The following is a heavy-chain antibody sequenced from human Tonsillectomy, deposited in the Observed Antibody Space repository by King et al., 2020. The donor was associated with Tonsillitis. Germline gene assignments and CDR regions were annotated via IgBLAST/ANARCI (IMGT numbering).Heavy chain of an antibody. CDR3: ARVMIIFGGINGYGMDV. Sequence: QLVQSGAEVKKPGASVKVSCKASGYSFTNYDINWVRQASGQGLEWMGWMNPNSGNTGYVQKFQGRVTMTRNTSISTAYMELSSLRSEDTAVYYCARVMIIFGGINGYGMDVWGQGTTVTVSS. CDR1: GYSFTNYD. J-gene: IGHJ6*02. V-gene: IGHV1-8*01. CDR2: MNPNSGNT. D-gene: IGHD3-16*01.